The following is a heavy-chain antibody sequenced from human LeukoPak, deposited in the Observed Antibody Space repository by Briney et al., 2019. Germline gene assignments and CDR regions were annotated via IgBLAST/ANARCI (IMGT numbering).Heavy chain of an antibody. CDR3: ARDATTELGTVYMDV. J-gene: IGHJ6*03. Sequence: GGSLRLSCAASGFTFSIYEINWVRQAPGKGLEWLSHISTSGSSVHYADSVKGRFTISRDNAENSLYLQMDSLRVEDTAVYFCARDATTELGTVYMDVWGKGTTVTVSS. V-gene: IGHV3-48*03. CDR1: GFTFSIYE. CDR2: ISTSGSSV. D-gene: IGHD1-1*01.